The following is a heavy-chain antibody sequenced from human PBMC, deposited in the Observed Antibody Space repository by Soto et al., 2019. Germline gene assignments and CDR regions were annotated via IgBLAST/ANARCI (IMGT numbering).Heavy chain of an antibody. D-gene: IGHD5-12*01. Sequence: QVQPVQSGAEVKNPGCTVKVSCKASGGTFSSYAISWVRQAPGPEPPWMGGIIPIFGTANYAQKFQGRVNITADESTSTAYMELSSLSTEDTAEDYCARDGYRGYDVLDYWGQGNLVTVT. V-gene: IGHV1-69*01. CDR1: GGTFSSYA. J-gene: IGHJ4*02. CDR2: IIPIFGTA. CDR3: ARDGYRGYDVLDY.